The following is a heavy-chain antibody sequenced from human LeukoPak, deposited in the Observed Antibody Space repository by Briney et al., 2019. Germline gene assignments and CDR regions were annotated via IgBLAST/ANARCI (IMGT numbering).Heavy chain of an antibody. CDR3: ARGVRGPDYYDSSGYVFQH. V-gene: IGHV1-2*02. CDR2: INPNSGGT. Sequence: GASVKVSCKASGYTFTGYYMHWVRQAPGQGLEWMGWINPNSGGTNYAQKFQGRVTMTRDTSISTAYMELSRLRSDDTAVYYCARGVRGPDYYDSSGYVFQHWGQGTLVTVSS. J-gene: IGHJ1*01. D-gene: IGHD3-22*01. CDR1: GYTFTGYY.